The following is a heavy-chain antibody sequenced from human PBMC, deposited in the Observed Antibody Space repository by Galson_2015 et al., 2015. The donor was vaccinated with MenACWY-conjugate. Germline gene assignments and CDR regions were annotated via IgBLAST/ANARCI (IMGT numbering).Heavy chain of an antibody. CDR2: INYSGRT. V-gene: IGHV4-39*01. Sequence: WIASINYSGRTFYNPFPMSRVSISVDMSKSQYSLKLTSVTAADTAVYFCARRTPELNWFDPWGQGTLVTVSS. D-gene: IGHD1-26*01. CDR3: ARRTPELNWFDP. J-gene: IGHJ5*02.